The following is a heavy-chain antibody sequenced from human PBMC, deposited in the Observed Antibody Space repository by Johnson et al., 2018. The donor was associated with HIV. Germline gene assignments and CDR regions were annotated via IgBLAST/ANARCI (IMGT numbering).Heavy chain of an antibody. J-gene: IGHJ3*02. Sequence: VQLVESGGGLAKPAWSPRLSCAASQFTFSSYYMNCVRQAPGNGLEWVSVLFSGVTTYYADSVKGRFTISRDNSKNTLYLQMNSLRAEDTAVYYCARQTLRAFDIWGQGTMVTVSS. CDR1: QFTFSSYY. CDR3: ARQTLRAFDI. CDR2: LFSGVTT. V-gene: IGHV3-66*04.